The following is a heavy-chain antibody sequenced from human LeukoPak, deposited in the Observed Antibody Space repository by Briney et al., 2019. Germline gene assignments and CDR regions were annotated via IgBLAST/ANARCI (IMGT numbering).Heavy chain of an antibody. V-gene: IGHV4-39*01. CDR2: IYYSGST. Sequence: SETLSLTCTVSGGSISSSSYYWGWIRQPPGKGLEWIGSIYYSGSTYYNPSLKSRVTISVDTSKNQFPLKLSSVTAADTAVYYCARRKYYGTREVYFDYWGQGTLVTVSS. CDR1: GGSISSSSYY. D-gene: IGHD3-10*01. J-gene: IGHJ4*02. CDR3: ARRKYYGTREVYFDY.